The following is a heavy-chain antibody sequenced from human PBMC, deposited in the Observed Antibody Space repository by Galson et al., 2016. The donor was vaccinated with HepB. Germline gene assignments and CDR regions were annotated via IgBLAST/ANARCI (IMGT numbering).Heavy chain of an antibody. J-gene: IGHJ3*02. CDR3: TLANRYDAFDI. V-gene: IGHV3-33*01. Sequence: SLRLSCAASGFTLTSYGMRWVRQAPGQGLEWVAVIWFDGSNKYYADSVQGRFTISRDNSKNTLYLQMNSLRAEDTAVYYCTLANRYDAFDIWGQGTLVTVSA. CDR2: IWFDGSNK. D-gene: IGHD3-16*02. CDR1: GFTLTSYG.